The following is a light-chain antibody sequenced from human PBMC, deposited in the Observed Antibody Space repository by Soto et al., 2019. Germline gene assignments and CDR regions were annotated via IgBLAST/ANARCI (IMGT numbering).Light chain of an antibody. J-gene: IGKJ1*01. CDR1: QSVSSY. V-gene: IGKV3-15*01. CDR2: GAS. Sequence: ILFTQSPAPLSLSPGERATLSCRASQSVSSYLAWYQQKPGQAPRLLIYGASTRATGIPARFSGSGSGTEFTLTISSLQSEDFAVYYCQQYNNWPRTFGQGTKVDIK. CDR3: QQYNNWPRT.